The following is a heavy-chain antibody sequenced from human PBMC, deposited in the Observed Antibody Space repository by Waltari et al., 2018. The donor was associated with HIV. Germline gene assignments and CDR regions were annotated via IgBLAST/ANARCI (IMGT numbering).Heavy chain of an antibody. J-gene: IGHJ4*02. D-gene: IGHD3-3*01. CDR2: INHSGST. CDR1: GGSFSGYY. V-gene: IGHV4-34*01. Sequence: QVQLQQWGAGLLKPSETLSLPCAVYGGSFSGYYWSWIRQPPGKGLEWIGEINHSGSTNYNPSLKSRVTISVDTSKNQFSLKLSSVTAADTAVYYCASYDFWSGYPVWGQGTLVTVSS. CDR3: ASYDFWSGYPV.